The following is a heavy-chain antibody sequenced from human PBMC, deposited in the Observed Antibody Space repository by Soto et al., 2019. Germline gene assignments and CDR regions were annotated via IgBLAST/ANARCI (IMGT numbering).Heavy chain of an antibody. CDR3: AKDIVAVAGMFDF. Sequence: GGSLRLSCAAPGFTFSNYAMSWVRQAPGEGLEWVSAISGSGSDTYYADSVKGRFTISRDNSRNTLFLQMSSLRAEDTAVYYCAKDIVAVAGMFDFWGQGTLVTVSS. CDR2: ISGSGSDT. V-gene: IGHV3-23*01. CDR1: GFTFSNYA. D-gene: IGHD6-19*01. J-gene: IGHJ4*01.